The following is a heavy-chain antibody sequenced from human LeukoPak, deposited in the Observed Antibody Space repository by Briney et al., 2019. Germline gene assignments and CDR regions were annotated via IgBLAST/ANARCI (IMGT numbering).Heavy chain of an antibody. CDR1: GFTFSTYA. CDR2: ISGSGDST. D-gene: IGHD2-21*02. Sequence: GGSLRLSCAASGFTFSTYAVNWVRQAPGKGLEWVSTISGSGDSTYYADSVKGRFTISRDNSKDTLYLQMNSLRAEDTAVYYCAKRFYPSVTANGNYFDYWGQGTLVTVSS. V-gene: IGHV3-23*01. J-gene: IGHJ4*02. CDR3: AKRFYPSVTANGNYFDY.